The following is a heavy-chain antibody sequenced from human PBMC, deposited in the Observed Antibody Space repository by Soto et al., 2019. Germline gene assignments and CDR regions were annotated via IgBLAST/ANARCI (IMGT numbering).Heavy chain of an antibody. Sequence: QVQLVESGGGLVKPGGSLRLSCAASGFTFSDYYMSWIRQAPGKGLEWVSYISSSGSTIYYADSVKGRFTISRDNAKNSLYRQRNSLRAEDTAVYYCARNWERYCSSTSCYPLVDYWGQGTLVTVSS. CDR1: GFTFSDYY. J-gene: IGHJ4*02. CDR2: ISSSGSTI. D-gene: IGHD2-2*01. V-gene: IGHV3-11*01. CDR3: ARNWERYCSSTSCYPLVDY.